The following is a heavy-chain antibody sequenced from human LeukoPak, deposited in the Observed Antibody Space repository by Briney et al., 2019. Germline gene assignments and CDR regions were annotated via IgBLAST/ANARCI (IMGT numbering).Heavy chain of an antibody. Sequence: ASVKVSCKASGYTFTSYGISRVRQAPGQGLEWMGIINPSGGSTSYAQKFQGRVTMTRDMSTSTVYMELSSLRSEDTAVYYCARDRILDYGSGSLNWFDPWGQGTLVTVSS. V-gene: IGHV1-46*01. J-gene: IGHJ5*02. CDR3: ARDRILDYGSGSLNWFDP. CDR1: GYTFTSYG. D-gene: IGHD3-10*01. CDR2: INPSGGST.